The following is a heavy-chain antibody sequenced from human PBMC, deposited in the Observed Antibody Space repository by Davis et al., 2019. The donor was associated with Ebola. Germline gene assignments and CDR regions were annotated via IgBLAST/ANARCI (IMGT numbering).Heavy chain of an antibody. D-gene: IGHD1-20*01. CDR1: GFTVSSNY. CDR2: IYSGGST. CDR3: ARAPLMNNWLYYGMDV. J-gene: IGHJ6*02. V-gene: IGHV3-53*01. Sequence: PGGSLRLSCAASGFTVSSNYMSWVRQAPGKGLEWVSVIYSGGSTYYADSVKGRFTISRDNSKNTLYLQMNSLRAEDTAVYYCARAPLMNNWLYYGMDVWGQGTTVTVSS.